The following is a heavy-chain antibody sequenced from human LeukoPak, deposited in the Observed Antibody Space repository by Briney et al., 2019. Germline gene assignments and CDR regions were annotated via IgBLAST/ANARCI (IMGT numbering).Heavy chain of an antibody. CDR1: GGSFSGYY. Sequence: SETLSLTCAVSGGSFSGYYWSWIRQPPGKGLEWIGEINHSGSTNYNPSPKSRVTISVDTSKNQFSLKLSSVTAADTAVYYCARGHIDSGSYRPTLFDYWGQGTLVTVSS. CDR2: INHSGST. D-gene: IGHD1-26*01. J-gene: IGHJ4*02. V-gene: IGHV4-34*01. CDR3: ARGHIDSGSYRPTLFDY.